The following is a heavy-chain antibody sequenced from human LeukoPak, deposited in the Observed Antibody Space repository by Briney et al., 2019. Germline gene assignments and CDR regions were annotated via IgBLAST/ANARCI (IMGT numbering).Heavy chain of an antibody. Sequence: PSETLSLTCIVSGGSISNYYWSWIWQPPGKGLEWIASIYYSGTTNYNPTLKSRVTISVDTSKNQFSVKLSSVTAADTAVYYCARAYNWKYYDYWGQGTLVTVSS. CDR3: ARAYNWKYYDY. CDR2: IYYSGTT. J-gene: IGHJ4*02. D-gene: IGHD1-20*01. V-gene: IGHV4-59*12. CDR1: GGSISNYY.